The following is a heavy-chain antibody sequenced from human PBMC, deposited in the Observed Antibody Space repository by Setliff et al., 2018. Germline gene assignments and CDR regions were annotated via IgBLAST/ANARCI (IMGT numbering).Heavy chain of an antibody. J-gene: IGHJ3*02. CDR3: TTDPSPTFGGVIGAAFDI. Sequence: GESLKISCAASGLTFSNAWMNWVRQAPGKGLEWVGRIKGKTDGLTTDYAAPVRGRFTXXXDXXXXXXXXXXXXXXXXXTAVYYCTTDPSPTFGGVIGAAFDIWGQGTMVTVSS. D-gene: IGHD3-16*01. V-gene: IGHV3-15*07. CDR1: GLTFSNAW. CDR2: IKGKTDGLTT.